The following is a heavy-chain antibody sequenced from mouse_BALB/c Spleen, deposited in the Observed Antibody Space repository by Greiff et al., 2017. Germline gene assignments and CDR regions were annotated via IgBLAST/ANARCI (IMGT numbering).Heavy chain of an antibody. V-gene: IGHV1-80*01. CDR1: GYAFSSYW. Sequence: VQLVESGAELVRPGSSVKISCKASGYAFSSYWMNWVKQRPGQGLEWIGQIYPGDGDTNYNGKFKGKATLTADKSSSTAYMQLSSLTSEDSAVSFCAKASRGYVRDAMDYWGQGTSVTVSS. D-gene: IGHD1-2*01. J-gene: IGHJ4*01. CDR2: IYPGDGDT. CDR3: AKASRGYVRDAMDY.